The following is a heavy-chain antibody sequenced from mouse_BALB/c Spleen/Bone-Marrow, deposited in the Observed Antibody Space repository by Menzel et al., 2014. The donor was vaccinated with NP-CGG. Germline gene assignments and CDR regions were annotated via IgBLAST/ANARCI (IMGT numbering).Heavy chain of an antibody. CDR2: INPDSSTI. V-gene: IGHV4-1*02. CDR1: GFDFXGYW. J-gene: IGHJ4*01. CDR3: ARLGYYGVTDY. Sequence: EVQRVESGGGLVQPGRSLKLSCAASGFDFXGYWMSWVRQAPGKGLERIGEINPDSSTINYTPSLKDKFIISRDNAKNTLYLQMSKVRSEDTALYYCARLGYYGVTDYWGQGTSVTVSS. D-gene: IGHD1-1*01.